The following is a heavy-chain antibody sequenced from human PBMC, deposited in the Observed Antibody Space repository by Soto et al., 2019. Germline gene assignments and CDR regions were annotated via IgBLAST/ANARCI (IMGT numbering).Heavy chain of an antibody. V-gene: IGHV4-39*01. CDR2: GYHGGNT. D-gene: IGHD3-22*01. CDR3: ARQLSGFGYLYFES. CDR1: GGSISSNSYY. J-gene: IGHJ4*02. Sequence: SETLSLTCTVSGGSISSNSYYWAWIRQPPGKGLEWIGSGYHGGNTYYNPSHKSRVTISVDTSTNQFSLKLNSVTAADTAVYYCARQLSGFGYLYFESGGQEILVTVSS.